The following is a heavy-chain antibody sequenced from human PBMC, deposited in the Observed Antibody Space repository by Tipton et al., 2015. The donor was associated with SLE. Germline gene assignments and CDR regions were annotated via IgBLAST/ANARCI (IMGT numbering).Heavy chain of an antibody. CDR1: GDSISNNGYY. V-gene: IGHV4-39*07. D-gene: IGHD3-16*01. J-gene: IGHJ3*02. Sequence: TLSLTCTVSGDSISNNGYYWGWIRQPPGKGLEWIADIYYSGNTYYNPSLKSRVTISVDTSKNQFSLKLTSVTAADTAVYYCARIVEGDDAFDIWGQGTMVTVSS. CDR3: ARIVEGDDAFDI. CDR2: IYYSGNT.